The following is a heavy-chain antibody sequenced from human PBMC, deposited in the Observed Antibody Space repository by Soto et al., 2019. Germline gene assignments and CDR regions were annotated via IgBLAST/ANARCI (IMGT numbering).Heavy chain of an antibody. J-gene: IGHJ4*02. Sequence: QVQLQESGPGLVKPSGTLSLTCAVSGGSISSNNWWSWVRQPPGKGLEWIGEIFHSGSTHYSPSLKSRVTISVAKSKKYFSLNLTSVTAADTAVYYCARVYSGSYSDSWGQGTLVTVSS. CDR1: GGSISSNNW. CDR2: IFHSGST. CDR3: ARVYSGSYSDS. V-gene: IGHV4-4*02. D-gene: IGHD1-26*01.